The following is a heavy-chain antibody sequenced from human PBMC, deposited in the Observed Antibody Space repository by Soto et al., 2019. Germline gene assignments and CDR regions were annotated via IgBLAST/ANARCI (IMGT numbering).Heavy chain of an antibody. CDR1: GYSFSSYW. D-gene: IGHD6-19*01. CDR2: ISPGDSDA. CDR3: ARRDRVAMAGYDGFNI. V-gene: IGHV5-51*01. Sequence: PGESLKISCKGSGYSFSSYWIAWVRHTPGKGLEWMGIISPGDSDARYSPSFQGQVTFSADKSISTAYLQWTSLKASDTAMYYCARRDRVAMAGYDGFNIWGQGTMVTVSS. J-gene: IGHJ3*02.